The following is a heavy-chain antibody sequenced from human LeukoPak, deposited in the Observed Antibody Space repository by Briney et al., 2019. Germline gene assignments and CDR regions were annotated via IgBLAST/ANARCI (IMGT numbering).Heavy chain of an antibody. Sequence: GGSLRLSCAASGFTFSSYEMNWVRQAPGKGLEWVSYISSSGSTIYYADSVKGRFTISRDNAKNSLYLQMNSLRAEDTAVYYCARGLYSGRKSIDYWGQGTLVTVSS. J-gene: IGHJ4*02. V-gene: IGHV3-48*03. CDR3: ARGLYSGRKSIDY. D-gene: IGHD5-12*01. CDR2: ISSSGSTI. CDR1: GFTFSSYE.